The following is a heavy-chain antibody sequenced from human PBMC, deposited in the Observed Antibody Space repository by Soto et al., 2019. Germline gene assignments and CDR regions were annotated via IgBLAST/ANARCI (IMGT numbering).Heavy chain of an antibody. J-gene: IGHJ4*02. CDR3: ARVNVLRYFDWLLYFDY. CDR1: GGSISSGDYC. Sequence: SETLSLTCTVSGGSISSGDYCWCWIRQPPGKGLEWIGYIYYSGSTYYNPSLKSRVTISVDTSKNQFSLKLSSVTAADTAVYYCARVNVLRYFDWLLYFDYWGQGTLVTVSS. V-gene: IGHV4-30-4*01. CDR2: IYYSGST. D-gene: IGHD3-9*01.